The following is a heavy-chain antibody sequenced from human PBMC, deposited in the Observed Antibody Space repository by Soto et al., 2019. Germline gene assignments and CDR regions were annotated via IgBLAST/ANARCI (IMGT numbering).Heavy chain of an antibody. CDR3: AKGGVYYGSGSYSTYYGMDV. V-gene: IGHV3-23*01. CDR1: GFTFSSYA. Sequence: GGSLRLSCVASGFTFSSYAMSWVRQAPGKGLEWVSGISNSGHNTYYADSVKGRFTISRDNSKNTLYLQTNSLRAEDTAVYYCAKGGVYYGSGSYSTYYGMDVRGQGTTVTVSS. D-gene: IGHD3-10*01. J-gene: IGHJ6*02. CDR2: ISNSGHNT.